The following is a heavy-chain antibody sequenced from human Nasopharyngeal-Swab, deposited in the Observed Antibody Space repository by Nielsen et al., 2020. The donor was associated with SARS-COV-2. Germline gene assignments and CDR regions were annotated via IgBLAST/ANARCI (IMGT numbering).Heavy chain of an antibody. CDR2: IKSDGRDI. D-gene: IGHD1-1*01. CDR1: GFTFSNYW. Sequence: GESLKISCAASGFTFSNYWMNWVRQAPGKGPVWVSRIKSDGRDISYADSVKGRFSISRDNARNTLYLQMNSLKSEDTGIYYCARDEWHDEFRNYLDHWGQGILVTVSS. CDR3: ARDEWHDEFRNYLDH. J-gene: IGHJ4*02. V-gene: IGHV3-74*01.